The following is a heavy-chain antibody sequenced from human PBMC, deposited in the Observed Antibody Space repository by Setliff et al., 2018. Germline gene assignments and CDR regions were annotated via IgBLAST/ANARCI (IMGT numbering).Heavy chain of an antibody. V-gene: IGHV3-21*04. Sequence: PGGSLRLSCVASGFTFSAYGMSWVRQAPGKGLEWVSSVYNGNDETKYADSVKGRFTISRDNAKNSLYLQMNSLRAEDTATYYCVRPLEYWGQGTLVTVSS. CDR1: GFTFSAYG. D-gene: IGHD6-6*01. J-gene: IGHJ4*02. CDR2: VYNGNDET. CDR3: VRPLEY.